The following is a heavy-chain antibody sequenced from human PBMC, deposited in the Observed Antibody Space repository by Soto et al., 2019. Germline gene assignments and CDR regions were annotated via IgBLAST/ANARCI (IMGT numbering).Heavy chain of an antibody. CDR3: ARGGGGLLWFGEPPY. V-gene: IGHV3-33*01. CDR2: IRYDGSNK. Sequence: QGELVESGGGVVQPGRSLRLSCVASGYSFSKYDIHWVRQAPGKGLEWVAFIRYDGSNKYYADSVKGRFTISRDNSKNTLYLQMDSLRVEDTAVYYCARGGGGLLWFGEPPYWGQGTLVAVSS. D-gene: IGHD3-10*01. J-gene: IGHJ4*02. CDR1: GYSFSKYD.